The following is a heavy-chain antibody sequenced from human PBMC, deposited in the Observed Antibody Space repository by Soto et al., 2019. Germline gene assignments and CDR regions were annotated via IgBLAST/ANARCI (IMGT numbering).Heavy chain of an antibody. CDR1: GFTFSSYS. CDR2: ISSSSSTI. CDR3: ARGGYYGSGSYYHNWYFDL. D-gene: IGHD3-10*01. V-gene: IGHV3-48*02. J-gene: IGHJ2*01. Sequence: PGGSLRLSCAASGFTFSSYSMNWLRQAPGKWLEWVSYISSSSSTIYYADSVKGRFTISRDNAKNSLYLQMNSLRDEDTAVYYCARGGYYGSGSYYHNWYFDLWGRGXLVTVSS.